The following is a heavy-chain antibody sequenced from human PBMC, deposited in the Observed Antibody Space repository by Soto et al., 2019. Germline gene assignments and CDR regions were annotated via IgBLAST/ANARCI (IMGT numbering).Heavy chain of an antibody. V-gene: IGHV3-23*01. J-gene: IGHJ6*02. CDR2: ISGSGGST. D-gene: IGHD3-10*01. CDR1: GFTFSSYA. CDR3: AKGVEGPMGPYYYGMDV. Sequence: GSLRLSCAASGFTFSSYAMSWVRQAPGKGLEWVSAISGSGGSTYYADSVKGRFTISRDNSKNTLYLQMNSLRAEDTAVYYCAKGVEGPMGPYYYGMDVWGQGTTVTVSS.